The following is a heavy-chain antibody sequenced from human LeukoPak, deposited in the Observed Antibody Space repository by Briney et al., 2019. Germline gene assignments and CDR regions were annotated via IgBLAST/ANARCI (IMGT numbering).Heavy chain of an antibody. CDR2: IYYSGST. CDR1: GGSISSSSYY. V-gene: IGHV4-39*07. Sequence: SETLSLTCTVSGGSISSSSYYWGWIRQPPGKGLEWIGSIYYSGSTYYNPSLKSRVTISVDTSKNQFSLKLSSVTAADTAVYYCAKSWSSTSLYYFDYWGQGTLVTVSS. J-gene: IGHJ4*02. CDR3: AKSWSSTSLYYFDY. D-gene: IGHD2-2*01.